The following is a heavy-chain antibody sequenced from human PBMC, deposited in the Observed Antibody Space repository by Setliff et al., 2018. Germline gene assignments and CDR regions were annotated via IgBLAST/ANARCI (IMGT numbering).Heavy chain of an antibody. CDR1: GFTFRDYG. V-gene: IGHV3-33*06. Sequence: LRLSCAASGFTFRDYGMHWVRQAPGKGLEWVAVIWFDGSNKYYADSLKGRFTISRDNSKNTLYLQMNSLRAEDTAVYYCAKNHLAGTPHVYFDYWGQGTLVTVSS. CDR3: AKNHLAGTPHVYFDY. D-gene: IGHD6-19*01. CDR2: IWFDGSNK. J-gene: IGHJ4*02.